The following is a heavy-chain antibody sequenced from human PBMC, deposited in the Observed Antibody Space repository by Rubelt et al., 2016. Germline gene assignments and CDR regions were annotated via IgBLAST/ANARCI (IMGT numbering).Heavy chain of an antibody. CDR2: INQDGSEK. J-gene: IGHJ5*02. D-gene: IGHD2-8*02. CDR1: GFTYSNNW. Sequence: EVQLVESGGGLVQPGGSLRLSCAASGFTYSNNWMTWVRQAPWKGLEWVANINQDGSEKNYVDSVKGRFTISRDNARNSLYLQMSSLTAEEPAVYFCVKGVGYLGPWGQGTLVTVSS. CDR3: VKGVGYLGP. V-gene: IGHV3-7*05.